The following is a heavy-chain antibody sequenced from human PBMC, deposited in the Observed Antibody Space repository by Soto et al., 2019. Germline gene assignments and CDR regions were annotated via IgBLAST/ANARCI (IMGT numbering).Heavy chain of an antibody. J-gene: IGHJ5*02. CDR1: GGSISSYY. Sequence: SETLSLTCTVSGGSISSYYWSWIRQPPGKGLEWIGYIYYSGSTNYNPSLKSRVTISVDTSKNQFSLKLSSVTAADTAVYYCARDNGSWFDPWGQGTLVTVSS. CDR2: IYYSGST. V-gene: IGHV4-59*01. CDR3: ARDNGSWFDP.